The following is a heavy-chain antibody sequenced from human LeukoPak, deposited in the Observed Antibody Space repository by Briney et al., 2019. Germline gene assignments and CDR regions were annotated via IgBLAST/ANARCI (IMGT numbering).Heavy chain of an antibody. D-gene: IGHD6-19*01. CDR1: GGSIRNYY. V-gene: IGHV4-59*01. J-gene: IGHJ3*02. CDR2: IYCSGNT. Sequence: SETLSLTCTVSGGSIRNYYLSWIRQPPGKGLEWIGSIYCSGNTNYNPSLNSRVTISVDTSKNQFSLKLSSVTAADTAVYYCAREPLSHSSGWLFDIWGQGTMVTVSS. CDR3: AREPLSHSSGWLFDI.